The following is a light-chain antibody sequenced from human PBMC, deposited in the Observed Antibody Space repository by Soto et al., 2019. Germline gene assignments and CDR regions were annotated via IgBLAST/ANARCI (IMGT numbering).Light chain of an antibody. Sequence: IGMTQSPATLSVSPGERATLSCRASQTIYSNVAWYQQRPGQPPRLLIYRASSRATGTPDRFTGSGSGTDFTLTISRLEPEDFAVYYCQQYGSSPRTFGQGTKVDIK. CDR2: RAS. CDR3: QQYGSSPRT. J-gene: IGKJ1*01. V-gene: IGKV3-20*01. CDR1: QTIYSN.